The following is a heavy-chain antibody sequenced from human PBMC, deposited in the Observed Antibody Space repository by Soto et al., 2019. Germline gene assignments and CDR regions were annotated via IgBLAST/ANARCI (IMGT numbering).Heavy chain of an antibody. CDR1: GGTFSSYT. Sequence: QVQLVQSGAEVKKPGSSVKVSCKASGGTFSSYTISWVRQAPGQGLEWMGRIIPILGIANYAQKFQGRVTITADKSTSTAYMELSSLRSEDTAVYYCARVEYSNSGFDYWGQGTLVTVSS. CDR3: ARVEYSNSGFDY. D-gene: IGHD6-6*01. V-gene: IGHV1-69*02. CDR2: IIPILGIA. J-gene: IGHJ4*02.